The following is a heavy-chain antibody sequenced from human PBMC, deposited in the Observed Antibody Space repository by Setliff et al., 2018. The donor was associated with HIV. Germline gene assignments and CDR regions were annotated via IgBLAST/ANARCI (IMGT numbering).Heavy chain of an antibody. D-gene: IGHD3-22*01. CDR1: GFAFSSYS. CDR3: ARDRASSGYYSHFDY. Sequence: PGGSLRLSCAASGFAFSSYSMNWVRQAPGKGLEWVSSISSNSSYIYYADSVRGRFTISRDDAKNSLYLQMYSLRAEDTAIYYCARDRASSGYYSHFDYWGQGSLVTVSS. V-gene: IGHV3-21*01. CDR2: ISSNSSYI. J-gene: IGHJ4*02.